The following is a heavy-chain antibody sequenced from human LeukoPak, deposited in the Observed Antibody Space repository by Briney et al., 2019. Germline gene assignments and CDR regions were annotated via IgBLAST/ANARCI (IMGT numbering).Heavy chain of an antibody. CDR2: IYYSGST. CDR1: GGSISSSSYY. J-gene: IGHJ4*02. CDR3: ARGVLAAWAVAGRAIDY. Sequence: SETLSLTCTVSGGSISSSSYYWGWIRQPPGKGLEWIGSIYYSGSTYYNPSLKSRVTISVDTSKNQFSLKLSSVTAADTAVYYCARGVLAAWAVAGRAIDYWGQGTLVTVSS. V-gene: IGHV4-39*01. D-gene: IGHD6-19*01.